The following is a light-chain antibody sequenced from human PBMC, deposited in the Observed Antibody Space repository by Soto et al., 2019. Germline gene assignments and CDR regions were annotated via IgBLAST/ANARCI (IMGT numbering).Light chain of an antibody. CDR1: HRVNTY. J-gene: IGKJ4*01. Sequence: EILMTQSPATLSVSPGERATLSCRASHRVNTYLAWYQQRPGQAPRLLIYGASIRATDTPARFSGSGSGTEFTLTIRSLQSEDFAVYYCQQYDNWPSITFGGGTKVDIK. CDR3: QQYDNWPSIT. CDR2: GAS. V-gene: IGKV3-15*01.